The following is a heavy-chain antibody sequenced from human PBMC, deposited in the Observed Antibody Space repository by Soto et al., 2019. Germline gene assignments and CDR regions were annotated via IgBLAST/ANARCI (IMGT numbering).Heavy chain of an antibody. D-gene: IGHD3-3*01. CDR3: AKGFRSLEWYSLAPFDY. Sequence: GSLRLSCVASGFTFDTYALNWVRQAPGKGLEWVSAIGSGGSTYYADSVKGRFTISRDTPKKTLYLQMNSLRVEDTAKYYCAKGFRSLEWYSLAPFDYWGQGALVTVS. J-gene: IGHJ4*02. CDR1: GFTFDTYA. V-gene: IGHV3-23*01. CDR2: IGSGGST.